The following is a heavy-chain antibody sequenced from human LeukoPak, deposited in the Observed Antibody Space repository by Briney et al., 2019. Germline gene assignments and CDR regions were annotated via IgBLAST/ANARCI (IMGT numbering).Heavy chain of an antibody. CDR2: IYTSGST. CDR1: GGSISSYC. J-gene: IGHJ6*02. V-gene: IGHV4-4*07. CDR3: ARDHLIAVAGTYYYYGMDV. D-gene: IGHD6-19*01. Sequence: PSETLSLTCTVSGGSISSYCWSWIRQPAGKGLEWIGRIYTSGSTNYNPSLKSRVTMSVDTSKNQFSLKLSSVTAADTAVYYCARDHLIAVAGTYYYYGMDVRGQGTTVTVSS.